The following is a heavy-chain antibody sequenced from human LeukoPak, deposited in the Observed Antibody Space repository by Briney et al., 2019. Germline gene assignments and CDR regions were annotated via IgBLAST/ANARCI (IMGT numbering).Heavy chain of an antibody. D-gene: IGHD3-9*01. V-gene: IGHV1-2*02. CDR3: ARDTGKYYDILTGYRQLSGAFDI. J-gene: IGHJ3*02. CDR1: GYTFTGYY. CDR2: INPNSGGT. Sequence: ASVKVSCKASGYTFTGYYMHWVRQAPGQGLEWMGWINPNSGGTNYAQKFQGRVTMTRDTSISTAYTELSRLRSDDTAVYYCARDTGKYYDILTGYRQLSGAFDIWGQGTMVTVSS.